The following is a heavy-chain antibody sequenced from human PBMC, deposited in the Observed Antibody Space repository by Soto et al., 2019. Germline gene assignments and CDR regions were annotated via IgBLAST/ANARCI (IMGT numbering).Heavy chain of an antibody. CDR2: ISAYNGNT. V-gene: IGHV1-18*01. D-gene: IGHD5-18*01. J-gene: IGHJ4*02. Sequence: QVQLVQSGAEVKKPGASVKVSCKASGYTFTSYSISWVRQAPGQGLEWMGWISAYNGNTYHARKLQGRVTMTTDTATSAAYMELRSLRSDDTAVYYCARDVGYGLIDYGGQGTLVTVSS. CDR3: ARDVGYGLIDY. CDR1: GYTFTSYS.